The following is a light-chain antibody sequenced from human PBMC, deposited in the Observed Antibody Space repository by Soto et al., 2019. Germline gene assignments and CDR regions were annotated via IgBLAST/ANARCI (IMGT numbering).Light chain of an antibody. J-gene: IGKJ1*01. CDR1: QSVSSN. CDR3: QQCNNWPLT. V-gene: IGKV3-15*01. Sequence: EIVMTQSPATLSASPGERATLSCRASQSVSSNLAWYQQKPGQAPRLLIYGASTRATGIPARFSGSGSGTEFTLTISSLQSEDFAVYYCQQCNNWPLTFGQGTRVEIK. CDR2: GAS.